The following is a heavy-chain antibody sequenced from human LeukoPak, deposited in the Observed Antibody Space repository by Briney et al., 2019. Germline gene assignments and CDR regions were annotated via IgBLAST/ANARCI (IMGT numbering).Heavy chain of an antibody. Sequence: GPSLRLSCAASGFTFSSYAMHSARQAPGKGLEWQAVISYDVSNKNYAESVTGRFTTSRDNSKNTLYLQMNSLRAEDTAVYYCAKDDGGYSYGPCYYYGMDDWGKGTTVTVSS. V-gene: IGHV3-30*04. J-gene: IGHJ6*04. CDR1: GFTFSSYA. D-gene: IGHD5-18*01. CDR3: AKDDGGYSYGPCYYYGMDD. CDR2: ISYDVSNK.